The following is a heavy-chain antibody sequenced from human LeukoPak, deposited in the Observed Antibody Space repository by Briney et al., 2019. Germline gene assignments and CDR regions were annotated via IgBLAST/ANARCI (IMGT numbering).Heavy chain of an antibody. CDR3: ASLAALRYYFDY. CDR1: GGSISSYY. J-gene: IGHJ4*02. CDR2: IYYSGST. D-gene: IGHD6-6*01. V-gene: IGHV4-59*12. Sequence: SETLSLTCTVSGGSISSYYWSWIRQPPGKGLEWIGYIYYSGSTNYNPSLKSRVTISVDTSKNQFSLKLSSVTAADTAVYYCASLAALRYYFDYWGQGTLVTVSS.